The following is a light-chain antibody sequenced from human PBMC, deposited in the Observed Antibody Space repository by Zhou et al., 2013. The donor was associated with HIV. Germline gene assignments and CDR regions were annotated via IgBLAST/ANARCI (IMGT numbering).Light chain of an antibody. CDR2: RTS. V-gene: IGKV3-15*01. J-gene: IGKJ2*01. Sequence: EIVLTQSPGTLSLSPGERATLSCRASQSVSSTYLAWYQQKPGQTPRLLIYRTSTRATGVPARFSGSGSGTEFTLTINTMQSEDFAVYYCQQYNNWPFTFGQGTKLEIK. CDR1: QSVSSTY. CDR3: QQYNNWPFT.